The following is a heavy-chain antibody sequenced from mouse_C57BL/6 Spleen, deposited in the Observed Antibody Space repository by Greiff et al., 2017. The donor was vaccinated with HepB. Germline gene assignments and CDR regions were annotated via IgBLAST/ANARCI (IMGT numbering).Heavy chain of an antibody. CDR1: GFTFSSYG. D-gene: IGHD2-4*01. V-gene: IGHV5-6*01. CDR3: ARHYDYDDASYYYAMDY. Sequence: EVKLVESGGDLVKPGGSLKLSCAASGFTFSSYGMSWVRQTPDKRLEWVATISSGGSYTYYPDSVKGRFTISRDNAKNTLYLQMSSLKSEDTAMYYCARHYDYDDASYYYAMDYWGQGTSVTVSS. J-gene: IGHJ4*01. CDR2: ISSGGSYT.